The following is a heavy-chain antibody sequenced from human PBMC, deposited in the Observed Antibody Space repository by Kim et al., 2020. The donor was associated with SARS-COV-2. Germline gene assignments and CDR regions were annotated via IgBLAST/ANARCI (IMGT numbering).Heavy chain of an antibody. J-gene: IGHJ4*02. CDR2: IYYSGST. D-gene: IGHD5-12*01. V-gene: IGHV4-39*01. Sequence: SETLSLTCTVSGGSISSSSYYWGWIRQPPGKGLEWIGSIYYSGSTYYNPSLKSRVTISVDTSKNQFSLKLSSVTAADTAVYYRARLQRGYSGYEIDYWGQGTLVTVSS. CDR3: ARLQRGYSGYEIDY. CDR1: GGSISSSSYY.